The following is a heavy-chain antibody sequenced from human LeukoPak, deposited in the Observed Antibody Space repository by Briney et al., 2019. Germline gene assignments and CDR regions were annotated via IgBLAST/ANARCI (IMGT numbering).Heavy chain of an antibody. J-gene: IGHJ6*02. D-gene: IGHD3-22*01. CDR3: ARMEYYYDSSGLNYYGMDV. CDR2: ISYDGSNK. CDR1: GFTYSSYA. V-gene: IGHV3-30-3*01. Sequence: GGSLRLSCATSGFTYSSYAMHWVRQAPGKGLELVAVISYDGSNKYYADPVKGRFTISRDNSKNTLYLQMNSLRAEDTAVYYCARMEYYYDSSGLNYYGMDVWGQGTTVTVSS.